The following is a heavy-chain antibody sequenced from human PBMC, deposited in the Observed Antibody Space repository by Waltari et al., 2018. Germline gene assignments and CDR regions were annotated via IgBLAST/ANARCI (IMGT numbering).Heavy chain of an antibody. CDR2: IYHSGST. CDR1: GYSISSGYY. J-gene: IGHJ4*02. D-gene: IGHD2-2*01. V-gene: IGHV4-38-2*01. CDR3: ARGVIVVVPAPNYFDY. Sequence: QVQLQESGPGLVKPSETLSLTCAVSGYSISSGYYWGWIRQPPGKGLEWIGSIYHSGSTYYNPSLKSRVTISVDTSKNQFSLKLSSVTAADTAVYYCARGVIVVVPAPNYFDYWGQGTLVTVSS.